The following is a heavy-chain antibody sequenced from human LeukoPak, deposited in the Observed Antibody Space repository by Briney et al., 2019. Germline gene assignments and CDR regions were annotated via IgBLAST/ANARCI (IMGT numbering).Heavy chain of an antibody. D-gene: IGHD3-10*01. Sequence: SETLSLTCTVSGGSISSTTYYWGWIRQPPGKGLEWIGSIYYTGSSYYNPSLKSRVTISVDTSENQFSLKLSSVTAADTAVYYCARYVVYGSGKYYFDYWGQGTLVTVSS. J-gene: IGHJ4*02. CDR1: GGSISSTTYY. V-gene: IGHV4-39*01. CDR2: IYYTGSS. CDR3: ARYVVYGSGKYYFDY.